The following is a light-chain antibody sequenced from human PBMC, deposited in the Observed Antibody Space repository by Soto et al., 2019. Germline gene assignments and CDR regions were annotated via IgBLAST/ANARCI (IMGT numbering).Light chain of an antibody. CDR1: RDIDNY. Sequence: IQMTQSPSSLSASVGDRVTITCQASRDIDNYLNWYQQKPGKAPNLLIYDASNLETGVPLRFSRSRSGTEFTLTINNLQREDFATYYCQESFFTLGTFGRGTKVEI. CDR3: QESFFTLGT. J-gene: IGKJ1*01. CDR2: DAS. V-gene: IGKV1-33*01.